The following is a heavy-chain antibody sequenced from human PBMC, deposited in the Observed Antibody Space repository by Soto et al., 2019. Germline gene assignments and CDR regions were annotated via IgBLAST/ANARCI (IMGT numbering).Heavy chain of an antibody. CDR2: INPATGAA. J-gene: IGHJ3*02. V-gene: IGHV1-2*02. CDR1: GYPVTAYY. D-gene: IGHD3-3*01. Sequence: QLHLVQSGAVVKKPGASVTVSCSASGYPVTAYYMHWVRQAPGRGLEWMGGINPATGAAKYTQTFQGRVTITRDTSTGTVFMELGVLTSEDTAVFYCARGGGVGVAGSAAFDMWGQGTLVTVSS. CDR3: ARGGGVGVAGSAAFDM.